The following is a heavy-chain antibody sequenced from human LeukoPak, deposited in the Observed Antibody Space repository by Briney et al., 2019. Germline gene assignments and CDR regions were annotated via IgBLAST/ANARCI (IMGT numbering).Heavy chain of an antibody. CDR2: IYYSGST. Sequence: SETLSLTCTVSGGSISSHYWSWIWQPPGKGLEWIGYIYYSGSTNYNPSLKSRVTISVDTSKNQFSLKLSSVTAADTAVYYCARVGGPSGFDNFDYWGQGTLVTVSS. V-gene: IGHV4-59*11. D-gene: IGHD3-22*01. J-gene: IGHJ4*02. CDR1: GGSISSHY. CDR3: ARVGGPSGFDNFDY.